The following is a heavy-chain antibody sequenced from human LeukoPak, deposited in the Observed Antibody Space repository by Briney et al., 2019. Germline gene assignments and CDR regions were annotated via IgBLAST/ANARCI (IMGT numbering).Heavy chain of an antibody. CDR3: AREEIWFGVGGNAFDI. V-gene: IGHV4-59*12. Sequence: PSETLSLTCSVSDGSTTGYYWSWIRQPPGKGLEWIAYVYYTGRTLYNPSLESRVTLSVNTSKTQFSLTVTSVTAADTAVYYCAREEIWFGVGGNAFDIWGQGTMVTVSS. D-gene: IGHD3-10*01. J-gene: IGHJ3*02. CDR1: DGSTTGYY. CDR2: VYYTGRT.